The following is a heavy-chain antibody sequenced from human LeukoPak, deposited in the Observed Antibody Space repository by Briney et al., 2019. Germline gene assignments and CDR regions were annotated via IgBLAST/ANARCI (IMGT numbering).Heavy chain of an antibody. CDR3: ARTGEYSSSWLHDAFDI. V-gene: IGHV1-18*01. CDR1: GYTFTSYG. CDR2: ISAYNGNT. J-gene: IGHJ3*02. Sequence: GASVKVSCKASGYTFTSYGISWVRQAPGQGLEWMGWISAYNGNTNYAQKLQGRVTMTTDTSTSTAYMELRSLRSDDTAVYYCARTGEYSSSWLHDAFDIWGQGTMVTVSS. D-gene: IGHD6-13*01.